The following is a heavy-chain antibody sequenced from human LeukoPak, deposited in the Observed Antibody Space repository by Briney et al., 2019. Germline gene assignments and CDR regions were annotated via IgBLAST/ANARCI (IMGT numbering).Heavy chain of an antibody. V-gene: IGHV1-69*13. J-gene: IGHJ4*02. D-gene: IGHD2-21*02. CDR2: IIPIFGTA. Sequence: SVKVSCKASGGTFSSYAISWVRQAPGQGPEWMGGIIPIFGTANYAQKFQGRVTITADESTSTAYMELSSLRSDDMAVYYCARGIWSTTLTAYYLDYWGQGTLVTVSS. CDR3: ARGIWSTTLTAYYLDY. CDR1: GGTFSSYA.